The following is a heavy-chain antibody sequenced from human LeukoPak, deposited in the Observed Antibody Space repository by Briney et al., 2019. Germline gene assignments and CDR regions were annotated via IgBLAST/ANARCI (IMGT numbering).Heavy chain of an antibody. Sequence: GGSLRLSCVASGFTFSSYWMHWVRQAPGKGLVWVSRINSDGSSTSYADSVKGRFTISRDNAKNTLYLQMNSLRAEDTAAYYCARESITMVRGVMGATDYWGQGTLVTVSS. J-gene: IGHJ4*02. CDR2: INSDGSST. CDR1: GFTFSSYW. CDR3: ARESITMVRGVMGATDY. V-gene: IGHV3-74*01. D-gene: IGHD3-10*01.